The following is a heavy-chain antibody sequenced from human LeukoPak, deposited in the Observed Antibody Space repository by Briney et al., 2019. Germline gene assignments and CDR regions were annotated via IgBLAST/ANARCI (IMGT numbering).Heavy chain of an antibody. V-gene: IGHV1-69*04. D-gene: IGHD3-10*01. J-gene: IGHJ6*02. CDR2: IIPILGIA. CDR3: AREYYYGSGSYKGELHYYYGMDV. Sequence: SSVQVSCKASVGTFRSYAISWPRQAPGQGLEWMGRIIPILGIANYPQKFQGRVTITADKSTSTAYKELISLRSEDTAVYYCAREYYYGSGSYKGELHYYYGMDVWGQGTTVTVSS. CDR1: VGTFRSYA.